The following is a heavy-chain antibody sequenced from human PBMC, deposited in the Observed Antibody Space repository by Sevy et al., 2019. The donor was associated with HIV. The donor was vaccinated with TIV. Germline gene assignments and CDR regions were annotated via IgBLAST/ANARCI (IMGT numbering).Heavy chain of an antibody. V-gene: IGHV3-53*01. CDR3: ARRGGLTDEGFDI. Sequence: GGSLRLSCAASGFTVSSVYMSWVRQAPGKGLEWVSLIYDAGSTYFADSVEGRFTISRDDSKNTLYLQMNSLRAEDTAVYYCARRGGLTDEGFDIWGQGTMVTVSS. J-gene: IGHJ3*02. CDR1: GFTVSSVY. D-gene: IGHD3-16*01. CDR2: IYDAGST.